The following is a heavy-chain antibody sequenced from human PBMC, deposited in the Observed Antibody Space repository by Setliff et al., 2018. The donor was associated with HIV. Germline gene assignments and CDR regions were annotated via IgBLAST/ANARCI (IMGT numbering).Heavy chain of an antibody. Sequence: SVKVSCKTSGYTFGSHGISWVRQAPGQGLEWMGGIIPIFNTANYAQKFQGRVTITADGSTSTAYMELSSLRFEDTATYYCARDQATGYEKVWFSWIDPWGQGALVTVSS. D-gene: IGHD5-12*01. J-gene: IGHJ5*02. CDR1: GYTFGSHG. CDR3: ARDQATGYEKVWFSWIDP. CDR2: IIPIFNTA. V-gene: IGHV1-69*13.